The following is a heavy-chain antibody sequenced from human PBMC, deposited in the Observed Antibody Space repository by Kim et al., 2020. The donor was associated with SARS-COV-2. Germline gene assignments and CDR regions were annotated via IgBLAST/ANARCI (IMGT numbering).Heavy chain of an antibody. CDR1: GYTFTSYG. J-gene: IGHJ6*02. Sequence: ASVKVSCKASGYTFTSYGISWVRQAPGQGLEWMGWISAYNGNTDYTQNLQGRVTMTTDTSTSTAYMELRSLRSDDTAVYYCARDVVGATTVYYYGMDVWGQGTTVTVSS. CDR3: ARDVVGATTVYYYGMDV. V-gene: IGHV1-18*01. CDR2: ISAYNGNT. D-gene: IGHD1-26*01.